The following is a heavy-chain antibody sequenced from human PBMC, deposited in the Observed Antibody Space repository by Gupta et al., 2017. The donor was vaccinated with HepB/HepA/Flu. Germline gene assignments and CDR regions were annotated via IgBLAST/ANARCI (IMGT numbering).Heavy chain of an antibody. CDR3: TKGGHYSFFDY. CDR2: ISGFGENT. CDR1: GFTFFNSA. V-gene: IGHV3-23*01. D-gene: IGHD3-22*01. Sequence: EGQILESGGDLVQRGGSLRLSCGACGFTFFNSAMTWVRQVPGKGLEWVSTISGFGENTFYADSVKGRFTISRDNFRSTVFLQMNSLRGEDTALYYCTKGGHYSFFDYWGQGALVTVSS. J-gene: IGHJ4*02.